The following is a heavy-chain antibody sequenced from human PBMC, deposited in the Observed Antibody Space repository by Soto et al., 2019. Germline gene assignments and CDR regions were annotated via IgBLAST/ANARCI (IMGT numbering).Heavy chain of an antibody. Sequence: SVKVSCKASGGTLSTYAISWVRQAPGQGLEWMGGIIPIFGTTNYAQKFQGRVTIIADESTTTAYMELSSLRSEDTAVYYCARSMASDYYYYYGMDVWGQ. J-gene: IGHJ6*02. CDR2: IIPIFGTT. V-gene: IGHV1-69*13. CDR3: ARSMASDYYYYYGMDV. CDR1: GGTLSTYA. D-gene: IGHD5-12*01.